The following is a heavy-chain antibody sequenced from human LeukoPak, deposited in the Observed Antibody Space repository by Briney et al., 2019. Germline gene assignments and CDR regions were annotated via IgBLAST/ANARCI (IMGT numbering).Heavy chain of an antibody. CDR3: AKGQTGEGYFDY. CDR2: ISGSGGST. J-gene: IGHJ4*02. D-gene: IGHD7-27*01. Sequence: GRSLRLSCAASGFTFSSYAMSLVRQAPGKGVEWVSAISGSGGSTYYADSVKGRFTISRDNSKNTLYLQMNSLRAEDTAVYYCAKGQTGEGYFDYWGQGTLVTVSS. V-gene: IGHV3-23*01. CDR1: GFTFSSYA.